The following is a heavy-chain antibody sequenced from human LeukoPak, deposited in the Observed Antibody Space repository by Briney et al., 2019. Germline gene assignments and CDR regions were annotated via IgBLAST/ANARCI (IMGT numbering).Heavy chain of an antibody. J-gene: IGHJ4*02. Sequence: GESLKISCAASGFTFSTSGMHWVRQAPGKGLEWVAFIRYDGSSKYFADSVKGRFTISRDNSKDTLYLQMNSLRADDTPVYYCAKGLTFGFDYWGQGTLVTVSS. D-gene: IGHD3-16*01. CDR1: GFTFSTSG. CDR2: IRYDGSSK. CDR3: AKGLTFGFDY. V-gene: IGHV3-30*02.